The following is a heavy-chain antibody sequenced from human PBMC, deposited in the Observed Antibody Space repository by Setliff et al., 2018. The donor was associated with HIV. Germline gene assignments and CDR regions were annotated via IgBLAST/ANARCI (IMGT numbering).Heavy chain of an antibody. CDR3: AHRLSYYDTSGYYSYYFDY. D-gene: IGHD3-22*01. J-gene: IGHJ4*02. CDR2: IYWNDDK. Sequence: TLSLTCAVSGFSIGSGYYWGWIRQPPGKGLEWLALIYWNDDKRYSPSLKSRLTITKDTSKNQVVLTMTNMDPVDTATYYCAHRLSYYDTSGYYSYYFDYWGQGTLVTVSS. CDR1: GFSIGSGYY. V-gene: IGHV2-5*01.